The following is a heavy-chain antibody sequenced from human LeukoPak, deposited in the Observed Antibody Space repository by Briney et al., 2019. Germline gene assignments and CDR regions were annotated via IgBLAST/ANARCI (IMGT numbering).Heavy chain of an antibody. Sequence: GEALKIFSRGSGYRFTSYWIGWVRQMPGKGLEGTGIIYPGDSDTRYSPSFQGQVTISADKSISTAYLQWSSLKASDTAMYYCARQEGYSSGWYFSSFDYWGQGTLVTVSS. V-gene: IGHV5-51*01. CDR1: GYRFTSYW. D-gene: IGHD6-19*01. J-gene: IGHJ4*02. CDR3: ARQEGYSSGWYFSSFDY. CDR2: IYPGDSDT.